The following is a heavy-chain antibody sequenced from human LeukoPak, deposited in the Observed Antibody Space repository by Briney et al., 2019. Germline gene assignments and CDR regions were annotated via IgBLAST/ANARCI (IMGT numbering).Heavy chain of an antibody. J-gene: IGHJ4*02. Sequence: GASVKVSCKASGYTFTTYGISWVRQAPGQGLEWMGWSSPYNGNTNYAQKLRGRVTMTTDTSTSTAYMELRSLRSDDTAVYYCARGGTSGWRTPSDDYWGQGTLVTVSS. CDR3: ARGGTSGWRTPSDDY. V-gene: IGHV1-18*01. CDR1: GYTFTTYG. CDR2: SSPYNGNT. D-gene: IGHD6-19*01.